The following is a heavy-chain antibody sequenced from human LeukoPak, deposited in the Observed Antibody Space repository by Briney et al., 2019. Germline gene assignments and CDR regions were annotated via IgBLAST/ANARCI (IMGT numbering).Heavy chain of an antibody. CDR2: IYYSGST. Sequence: SETLSLTCTVSGGSINSSSYYWGWIRQPPGKGLEWIGSIYYSGSTYYNPSLKSRVTISVDTSKNQFSLELRSVTAADTAVYYCARGRGYGGNYLRAFDIWGQGTMVSVSS. D-gene: IGHD1-26*01. CDR3: ARGRGYGGNYLRAFDI. J-gene: IGHJ3*02. V-gene: IGHV4-39*01. CDR1: GGSINSSSYY.